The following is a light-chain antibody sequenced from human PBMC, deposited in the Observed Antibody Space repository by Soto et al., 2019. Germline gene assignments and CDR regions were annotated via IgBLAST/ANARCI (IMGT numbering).Light chain of an antibody. V-gene: IGLV3-21*02. CDR3: QVWDSSSDHWV. CDR2: DDT. CDR1: DIGDKS. J-gene: IGLJ3*02. Sequence: SYELTQPPSVSVTPGQTARITCGGNDIGDKSVHWYQQKPGQAPLLVVYDDTDRPSGIPERFSGSNSGNTATLTISRVEAGDEADYYCQVWDSSSDHWVFGGGTKLTVL.